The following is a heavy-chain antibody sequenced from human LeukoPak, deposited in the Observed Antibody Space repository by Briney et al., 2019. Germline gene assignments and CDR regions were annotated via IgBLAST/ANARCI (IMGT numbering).Heavy chain of an antibody. D-gene: IGHD2-2*01. Sequence: PGGFLRLSCAASGFTFSDYYMSWIRQAPGKGLEWVSYISSSGSTIYYADSVKGRFTISRDNAKNSLYLQMNSLRAEDTAVYYCARGIVVVPAAISVWGQGTLVTVSS. CDR2: ISSSGSTI. V-gene: IGHV3-11*01. CDR3: ARGIVVVPAAISV. J-gene: IGHJ4*02. CDR1: GFTFSDYY.